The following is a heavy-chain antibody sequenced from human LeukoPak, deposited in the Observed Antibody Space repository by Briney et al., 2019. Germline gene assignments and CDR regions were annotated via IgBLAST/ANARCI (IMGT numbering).Heavy chain of an antibody. J-gene: IGHJ6*03. V-gene: IGHV1-69*13. CDR2: IIPIFGTA. CDR1: GGTFSSYA. D-gene: IGHD4-17*01. CDR3: ARGFYGDPGYYYYFYMDV. Sequence: SVKVSCKASGGTFSSYAISWVRQAPGQGLELMGGIIPIFGTANYAQKFQGRDTITADESTSTAYMELSSLRSEDTAVYYCARGFYGDPGYYYYFYMDVWGKGTTVTVSS.